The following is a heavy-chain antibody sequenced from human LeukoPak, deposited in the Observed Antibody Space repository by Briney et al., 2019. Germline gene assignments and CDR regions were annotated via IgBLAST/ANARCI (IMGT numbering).Heavy chain of an antibody. J-gene: IGHJ6*03. CDR3: ARDPYSGAYSEGYYYYYMDV. D-gene: IGHD1-26*01. Sequence: PGGSLRLSCAASGFTFSSYWMHWVRQSPAKGLVWVSRINGDGSITAYADSVKGRFTISRDNVKNTLYLQMNSLRAEDTAVYYCARDPYSGAYSEGYYYYYMDVWGTGTTVTVSS. CDR1: GFTFSSYW. CDR2: INGDGSIT. V-gene: IGHV3-74*01.